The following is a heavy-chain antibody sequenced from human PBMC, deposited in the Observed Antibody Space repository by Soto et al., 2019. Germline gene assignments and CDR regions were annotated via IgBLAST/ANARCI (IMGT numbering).Heavy chain of an antibody. V-gene: IGHV3-48*01. CDR2: ISSSSSTI. Sequence: EVQLVESGGGLVQPGGSLRLSCAASGFTFSSYSMNWVRQAPGKGLEWVSYISSSSSTIYYVDSVKGRFTISRDNAKNSLYLQMNSLRAEDTAVYYCARVPDGRYDYWGQGTLVTVSS. D-gene: IGHD1-26*01. CDR3: ARVPDGRYDY. J-gene: IGHJ4*02. CDR1: GFTFSSYS.